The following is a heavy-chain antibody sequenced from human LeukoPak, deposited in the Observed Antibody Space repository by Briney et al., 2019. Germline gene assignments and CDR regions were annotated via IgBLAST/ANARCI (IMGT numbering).Heavy chain of an antibody. Sequence: ASVKVSCRASGYTFTDYYVHWVRQAPGQGLEWMGWISAYNGNTNYAQKLQGRVTMTTDTSTSTAYMELRSLRSDDTAVYYCARGGHRVPATYGDYWGQGTLVTVSS. CDR3: ARGGHRVPATYGDY. J-gene: IGHJ4*02. CDR1: GYTFTDYY. V-gene: IGHV1-18*04. CDR2: ISAYNGNT. D-gene: IGHD2-2*01.